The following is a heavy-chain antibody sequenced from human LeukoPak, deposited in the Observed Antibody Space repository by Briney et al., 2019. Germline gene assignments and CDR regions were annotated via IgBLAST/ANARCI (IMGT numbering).Heavy chain of an antibody. CDR2: INSDGRST. V-gene: IGHV3-74*01. D-gene: IGHD6-13*01. J-gene: IGHJ3*02. Sequence: GGSLRLSCAASGFAFSNNWMHWVRQAPGKGLLWVSRINSDGRSTSYADSVKARSTISRDDAKNTLYLQMNSLRAEAPAVYYCASSHWYAAFDIWGQGTIVTVSS. CDR1: GFAFSNNW. CDR3: ASSHWYAAFDI.